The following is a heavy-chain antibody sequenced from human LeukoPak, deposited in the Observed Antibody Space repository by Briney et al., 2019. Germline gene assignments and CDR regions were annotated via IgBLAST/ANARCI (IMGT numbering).Heavy chain of an antibody. J-gene: IGHJ4*02. V-gene: IGHV3-30*03. CDR3: ASIAVAGTVFDY. Sequence: GRSLRLSCAASRFTFSSYGMHWVRQAPGKGLEWVAVISYDGSNKYYADSVKGRFTISRDNSKNTLYLQMNSLRAEDTAVYYCASIAVAGTVFDYWGQGTLVTVSS. CDR2: ISYDGSNK. D-gene: IGHD6-19*01. CDR1: RFTFSSYG.